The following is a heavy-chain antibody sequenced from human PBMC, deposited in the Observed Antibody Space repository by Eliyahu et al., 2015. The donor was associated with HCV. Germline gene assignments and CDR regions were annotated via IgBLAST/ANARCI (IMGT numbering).Heavy chain of an antibody. CDR2: ISSSSSYT. J-gene: IGHJ4*02. CDR3: AREAEMATIVDYFDY. V-gene: IGHV3-11*06. Sequence: QVQLVESGGGLVKPGXSLRLXCAAXGFTFSAYYMSWIRQAPGKGLGWVSYISSSSSYTNYADSVKGRFTISRDNAKNSLYLQMNSLRAEDTAVYYCAREAEMATIVDYFDYWGQGTLVTVSS. CDR1: GFTFSAYY. D-gene: IGHD5-24*01.